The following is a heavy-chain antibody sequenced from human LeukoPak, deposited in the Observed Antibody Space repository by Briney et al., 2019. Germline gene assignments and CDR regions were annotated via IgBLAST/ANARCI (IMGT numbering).Heavy chain of an antibody. CDR2: INQSGST. V-gene: IGHV4-59*08. D-gene: IGHD6-13*01. CDR3: ARLPGIAAV. CDR1: GGSTSRYY. J-gene: IGHJ4*02. Sequence: SETLSLTCTVSGGSTSRYYWSWIRQPPGKRLEWLGYINQSGSTTYNPSLKSRLTMPVDTSKNQISLNLISLTAADTAVYYCARLPGIAAVWGQGTLVTVSS.